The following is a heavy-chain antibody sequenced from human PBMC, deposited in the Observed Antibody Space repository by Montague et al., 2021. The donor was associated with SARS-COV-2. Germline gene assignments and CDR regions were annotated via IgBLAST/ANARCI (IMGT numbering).Heavy chain of an antibody. D-gene: IGHD3-22*01. CDR1: GYSFTSYW. CDR2: IYPGDSDT. V-gene: IGHV5-51*07. J-gene: IGHJ3*02. CDR3: ARVTDYYYDTSGYWDAFDI. Sequence: QSGAEVKEPGESLKISCKGSGYSFTSYWIGWVHQMPGKGLEWMGIIYPGDSDTRYSPSFQGQVTISADKSISTAYLQWGSLKASDTAIYYCARVTDYYYDTSGYWDAFDIWGQGTMVTVSS.